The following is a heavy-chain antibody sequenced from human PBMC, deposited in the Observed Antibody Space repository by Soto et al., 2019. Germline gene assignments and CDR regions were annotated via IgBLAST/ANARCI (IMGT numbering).Heavy chain of an antibody. CDR3: AREGLGFGELFHYYYYYGMDV. D-gene: IGHD3-10*01. V-gene: IGHV3-9*01. J-gene: IGHJ6*02. CDR1: GFTFEDYA. Sequence: PGGSLRLSCAASGFTFEDYAMHWVRQAPGKGLEWVAGISWNSGNIYYADSVKGRFTISRDNAKNSLYLQMNSLRAEDTAVYYCAREGLGFGELFHYYYYYGMDVWGQGTTVTVSS. CDR2: ISWNSGNI.